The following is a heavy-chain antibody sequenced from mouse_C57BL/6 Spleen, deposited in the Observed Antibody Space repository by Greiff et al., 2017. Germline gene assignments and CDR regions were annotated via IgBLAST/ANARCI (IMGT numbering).Heavy chain of an antibody. CDR1: GSAFGASW. CDR3: ARDSDGSSEAY. Sequence: VQLQQSGPELVKPGASGRISSKPSGSAFGASWLTWVRQRPGRGLGGIGRFFPGDGDTNYNGKFKGKATLTADKSSSTAYMQLSSLTSEDSAVYFCARDSDGSSEAYWGQGTLVTVSA. CDR2: FFPGDGDT. D-gene: IGHD1-1*01. J-gene: IGHJ3*01. V-gene: IGHV1-82*01.